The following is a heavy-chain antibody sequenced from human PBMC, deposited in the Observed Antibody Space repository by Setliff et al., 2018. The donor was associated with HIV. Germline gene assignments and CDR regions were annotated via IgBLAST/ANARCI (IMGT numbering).Heavy chain of an antibody. CDR3: ARDSRWLQFPYFDS. V-gene: IGHV4-38-2*02. Sequence: SETLSLTCTVSGYSISSGYYWGWIRQPPGKGLEWIGHMYTDGSTNYNPSFKSRVTISADTSKNQFSLKLSSVTAADTAVYYCARDSRWLQFPYFDSWGQGTPVTVS. D-gene: IGHD5-12*01. CDR1: GYSISSGYY. J-gene: IGHJ4*01. CDR2: MYTDGST.